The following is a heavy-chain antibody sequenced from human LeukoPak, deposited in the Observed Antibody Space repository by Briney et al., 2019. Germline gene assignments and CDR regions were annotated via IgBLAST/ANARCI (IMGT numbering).Heavy chain of an antibody. Sequence: GESLRISCKGSGYSFTSYWISWVRQMPGKGLEWMGRIDPSDSYTNYSPSFQGHVTISADQSISTAYLQWSSLKASDTAMYYCAYSRGELWFGEFSDYWGQGTLVTVSS. D-gene: IGHD3-10*01. CDR2: IDPSDSYT. V-gene: IGHV5-10-1*01. CDR3: AYSRGELWFGEFSDY. CDR1: GYSFTSYW. J-gene: IGHJ4*02.